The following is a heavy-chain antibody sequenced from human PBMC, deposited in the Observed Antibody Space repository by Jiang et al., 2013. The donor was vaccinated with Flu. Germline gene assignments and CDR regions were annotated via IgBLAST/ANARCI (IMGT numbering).Heavy chain of an antibody. V-gene: IGHV4-4*07. CDR3: ARDPGYCSSTSCQLDY. Sequence: GPGLVKPSETLSLTRTLSGGSISGHYWNWIRQPAGKELEWIGRIYTSGSTNYNPSLKSRVTMSVDTSKNQFSLKLNSVTAADTAVYYCARDPGYCSSTSCQLDY. CDR1: GGSISGHY. J-gene: IGHJ4*01. D-gene: IGHD2-2*03. CDR2: IYTSGST.